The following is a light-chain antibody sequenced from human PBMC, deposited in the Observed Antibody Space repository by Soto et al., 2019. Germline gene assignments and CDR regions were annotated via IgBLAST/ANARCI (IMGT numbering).Light chain of an antibody. Sequence: EIVLTQSPVTLSLSPGERATLSCRASQNVSNQLAWYQQKPGQAPRLLIYDASRRVTGIPARFSGSGSGTDFTLTLSSLEPEYFAVYYCQQRAGSSTFGQGTRLEIK. CDR2: DAS. V-gene: IGKV3-11*01. CDR1: QNVSNQ. CDR3: QQRAGSST. J-gene: IGKJ5*01.